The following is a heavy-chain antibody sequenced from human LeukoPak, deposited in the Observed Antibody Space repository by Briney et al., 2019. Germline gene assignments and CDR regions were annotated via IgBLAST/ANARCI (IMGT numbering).Heavy chain of an antibody. CDR1: GYTFTSYA. CDR2: INTNTGNP. D-gene: IGHD6-19*01. Sequence: ASVKVSCKASGYTFTSYAMNWVRQAPGQGLEWMGWINTNTGNPTYAQGFTGRFVFSLDTSVSTAYLQISSLKAEDTAVYYCARDRAVAGTASVDPWGQGTLVTVSS. CDR3: ARDRAVAGTASVDP. J-gene: IGHJ5*02. V-gene: IGHV7-4-1*02.